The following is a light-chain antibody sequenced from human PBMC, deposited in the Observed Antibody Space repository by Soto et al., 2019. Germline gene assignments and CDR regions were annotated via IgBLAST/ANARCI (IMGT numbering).Light chain of an antibody. Sequence: QSVLTQPPSVSAAPGQKVTISCSGSSSNIGNNYVSWYQHLPGTAPRLLICDNDKRPSGIPDRFSGSKSGTSATLGITGLQTGDEADYYCGTWDTSLRVVVFGGGTKVTVL. CDR2: DND. CDR3: GTWDTSLRVVV. V-gene: IGLV1-51*01. J-gene: IGLJ2*01. CDR1: SSNIGNNY.